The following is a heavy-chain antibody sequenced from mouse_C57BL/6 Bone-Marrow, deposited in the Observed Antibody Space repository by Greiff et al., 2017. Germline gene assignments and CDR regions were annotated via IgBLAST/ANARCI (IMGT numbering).Heavy chain of an antibody. Sequence: VQLQQSGPELVKPGASVKISCKASGYTFTDYYMNWVKQSHGKSLEWIGDINPNNGGTSYNQKFKGKATLTVDKSSSTAYMELRSLTSEDSAVYYCARKGRLRLPYAMDYWGQGTSVTVSS. V-gene: IGHV1-26*01. D-gene: IGHD3-2*02. CDR2: INPNNGGT. J-gene: IGHJ4*01. CDR1: GYTFTDYY. CDR3: ARKGRLRLPYAMDY.